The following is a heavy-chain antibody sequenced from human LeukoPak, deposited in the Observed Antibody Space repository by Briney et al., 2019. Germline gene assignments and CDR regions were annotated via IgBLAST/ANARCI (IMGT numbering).Heavy chain of an antibody. Sequence: GGSLRLSCAASGFIFSSYAMSWVRQAPGKGLDWVSFISVNGDTTYYAASVKGRFTISRENSKNTPYLQMSSLRAEDTAVYYCAKRRGQQLVTRDFDYWGQGTQVTVSS. J-gene: IGHJ4*02. CDR2: ISVNGDTT. CDR1: GFIFSSYA. V-gene: IGHV3-23*01. D-gene: IGHD6-13*01. CDR3: AKRRGQQLVTRDFDY.